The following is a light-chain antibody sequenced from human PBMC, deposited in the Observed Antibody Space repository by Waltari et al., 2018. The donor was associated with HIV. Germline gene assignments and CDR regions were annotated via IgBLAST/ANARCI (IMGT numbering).Light chain of an antibody. Sequence: QSVLTQSPSTSGTPGQSVTISCSGISSNIESNYVSWFQQVPGTAPKLLIFRNTQRPSGVSDRFSGSVSGTSASLAISGLRSEDEADYYCAVWDDSLSAQLFGGGTKLTVL. V-gene: IGLV1-47*01. CDR3: AVWDDSLSAQL. J-gene: IGLJ3*02. CDR1: SSNIESNY. CDR2: RNT.